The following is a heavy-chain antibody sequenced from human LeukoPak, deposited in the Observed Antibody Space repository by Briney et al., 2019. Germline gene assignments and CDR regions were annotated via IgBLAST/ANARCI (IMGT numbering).Heavy chain of an antibody. V-gene: IGHV4-34*01. D-gene: IGHD3-9*01. CDR3: ARSDTTGYSPREWDYWYFDL. J-gene: IGHJ2*01. CDR1: GGSFSGYY. Sequence: SETLSLTCAVYGGSFSGYYWSWIRQPPGKGLEWIGEINHSGSTNYNPSLKSRVTISVDTSKNQFSLKLSSVTAADTAVYYCARSDTTGYSPREWDYWYFDLWGRGTLVTVSS. CDR2: INHSGST.